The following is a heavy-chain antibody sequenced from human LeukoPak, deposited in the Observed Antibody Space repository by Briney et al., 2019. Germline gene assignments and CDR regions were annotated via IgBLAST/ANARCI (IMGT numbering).Heavy chain of an antibody. CDR1: RFTPRSYR. J-gene: IGHJ4*02. CDR3: AREGGSYYDSSGDYAIYY. D-gene: IGHD3-22*01. Sequence: GGSLSPSRALSRFTPRSYRMSLVRQAPGKGLEWVANIKQDGSEKYYVDSVKGRFTIYRDNAKNSLYLQMKILRAEDTAVYYCAREGGSYYDSSGDYAIYYWGQGTLVTVSS. V-gene: IGHV3-7*01. CDR2: IKQDGSEK.